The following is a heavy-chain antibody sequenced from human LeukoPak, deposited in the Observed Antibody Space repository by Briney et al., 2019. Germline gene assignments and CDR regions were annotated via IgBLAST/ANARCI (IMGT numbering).Heavy chain of an antibody. Sequence: GGSLRLSCAASGFTFSSIAMTWVRQAPGKGLEWVSTIRSNGDTTYNADSVKGRFTLSRDNSKNTLYLQLNSLRVEDTAIYYCAKGQELDDGVFDSWGQGTLVTV. V-gene: IGHV3-23*01. CDR3: AKGQELDDGVFDS. D-gene: IGHD1-1*01. J-gene: IGHJ4*02. CDR1: GFTFSSIA. CDR2: IRSNGDTT.